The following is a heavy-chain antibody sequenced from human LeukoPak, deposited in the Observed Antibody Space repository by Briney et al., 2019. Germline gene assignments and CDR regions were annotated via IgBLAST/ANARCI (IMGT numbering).Heavy chain of an antibody. CDR1: GGSFSGYY. Sequence: SETLSLTCAVYGGSFSGYYWSWIRQPPGKGLEWIGDINHSGSTNYNPSLKSRVTISVDTSKNQFSLKLSSVTAADTAVYYCARGITGTTVGLDYWGQGTLVTVSS. D-gene: IGHD1-7*01. CDR3: ARGITGTTVGLDY. J-gene: IGHJ4*02. V-gene: IGHV4-34*01. CDR2: INHSGST.